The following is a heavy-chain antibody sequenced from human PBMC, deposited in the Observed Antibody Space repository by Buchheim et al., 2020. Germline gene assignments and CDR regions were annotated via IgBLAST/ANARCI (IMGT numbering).Heavy chain of an antibody. J-gene: IGHJ4*02. Sequence: EVQLVESGGGLVQPGRSLRLSCTASGFTFGDYAMSWVRQAPGKGLEWVGFIRSKAYGGTTEYAASVKGRFTISRDDSKSIAYLQMNSLKTEDTAVYYCTRGGTEIVVVISESWGQGTL. V-gene: IGHV3-49*04. D-gene: IGHD3-22*01. CDR3: TRGGTEIVVVISES. CDR2: IRSKAYGGTT. CDR1: GFTFGDYA.